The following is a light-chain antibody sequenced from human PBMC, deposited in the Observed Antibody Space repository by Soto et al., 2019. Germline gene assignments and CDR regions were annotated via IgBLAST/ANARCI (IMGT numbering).Light chain of an antibody. CDR2: GAS. V-gene: IGKV3-20*01. CDR3: QQYGSVPLT. Sequence: EIVLTQSPGTLSLSPGERATLSCRASQSVSTSYLAWYQQKPGQAPMLLFYGASSRATGIPDRFSGSGSGADFTLTISRLEPEDFAVYYCQQYGSVPLTFGGGTKVEIK. CDR1: QSVSTSY. J-gene: IGKJ4*01.